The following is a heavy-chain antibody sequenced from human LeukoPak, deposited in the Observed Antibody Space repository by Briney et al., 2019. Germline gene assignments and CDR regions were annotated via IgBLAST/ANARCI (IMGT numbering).Heavy chain of an antibody. CDR2: ISWNSGSI. J-gene: IGHJ4*02. CDR3: AKVSRAGVAVAVDSDY. V-gene: IGHV3-9*01. CDR1: GFTFDDYA. Sequence: GGSLRLSCAASGFTFDDYAMHWVRQAPGKGLEWVSGISWNSGSIGYADSVKGRFTISRDNAKNSLYLQMNSLRAEDTAVYYCAKVSRAGVAVAVDSDYWGQGTLVTVSS. D-gene: IGHD6-19*01.